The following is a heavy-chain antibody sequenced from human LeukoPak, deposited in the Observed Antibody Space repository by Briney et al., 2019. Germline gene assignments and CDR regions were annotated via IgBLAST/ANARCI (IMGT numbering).Heavy chain of an antibody. CDR2: IYYSGST. D-gene: IGHD5-18*01. CDR3: ASVDTNTGHDY. CDR1: GGSFSGYY. Sequence: SETLSLTCAVYGGSFSGYYWSWIRQPPGKGLEWIGSIYYSGSTYYNPSLKSRVTISVDTSKNQFSLRLSSVTAADTAVYYCASVDTNTGHDYWGQGTLVTVSS. J-gene: IGHJ4*02. V-gene: IGHV4-34*01.